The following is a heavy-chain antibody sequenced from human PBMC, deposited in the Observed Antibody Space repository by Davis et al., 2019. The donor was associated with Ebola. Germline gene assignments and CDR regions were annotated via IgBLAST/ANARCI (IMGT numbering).Heavy chain of an antibody. CDR3: ARVHQVVINGYYYYYYGMDV. V-gene: IGHV4-34*01. Sequence: SETLSLTCAVYGGSFSGYYWSWIRQPPGKGLEWIGEINHSGSTNYNPSLKSRVTISVDTSKNQFSLKLSSVTAADTAVYYCARVHQVVINGYYYYYYGMDVWGQGTTVTVSS. J-gene: IGHJ6*02. CDR2: INHSGST. D-gene: IGHD3-22*01. CDR1: GGSFSGYY.